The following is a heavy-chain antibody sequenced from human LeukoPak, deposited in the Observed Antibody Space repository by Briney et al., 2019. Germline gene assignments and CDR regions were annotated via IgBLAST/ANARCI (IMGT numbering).Heavy chain of an antibody. V-gene: IGHV1-3*04. D-gene: IGHD5-12*01. J-gene: IGHJ4*02. Sequence: GASVKVSCKASGYTFTSYVMHWVRQAPGRRLEWMGWINTGNGNTKYSQKFQGRVTFTRATSASTAYMELSSLRSEDTAVYYCARVGYSGYDSRPVFNYWGQGTLVTVSS. CDR2: INTGNGNT. CDR3: ARVGYSGYDSRPVFNY. CDR1: GYTFTSYV.